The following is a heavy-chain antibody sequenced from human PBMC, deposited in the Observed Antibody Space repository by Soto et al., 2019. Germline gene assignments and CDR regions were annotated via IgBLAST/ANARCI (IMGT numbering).Heavy chain of an antibody. Sequence: PGGSLRLSCAASGFTFSSYAMSWVRQAPGKGLEWVSAISGSGGSTYYADSVKGRFTISRDNSKNTLYLQMNSLRAEDTAVYYSAKAPRVGGSGTYFDYWGQGTLVTVPQ. CDR3: AKAPRVGGSGTYFDY. V-gene: IGHV3-23*01. D-gene: IGHD3-10*01. CDR1: GFTFSSYA. CDR2: ISGSGGST. J-gene: IGHJ4*02.